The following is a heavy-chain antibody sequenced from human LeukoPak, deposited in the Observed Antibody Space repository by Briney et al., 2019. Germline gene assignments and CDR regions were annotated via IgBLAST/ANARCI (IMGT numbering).Heavy chain of an antibody. J-gene: IGHJ3*02. CDR3: ARHREAGTTSAAFDI. CDR1: GFTFSSYS. Sequence: GGSLRLSCAASGFTFSSYSMNWVRQAPGKGLEWVSSISSSSSYIYYADSVKGRFTISRDNAKNSLYLQMNSLRAEDTAVYCCARHREAGTTSAAFDIWGQGTMVTVSS. CDR2: ISSSSSYI. D-gene: IGHD1-1*01. V-gene: IGHV3-21*01.